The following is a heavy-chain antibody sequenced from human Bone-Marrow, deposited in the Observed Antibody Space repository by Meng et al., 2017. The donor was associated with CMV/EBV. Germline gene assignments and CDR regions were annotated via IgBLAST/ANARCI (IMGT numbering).Heavy chain of an antibody. V-gene: IGHV4-39*01. Sequence: SETLSLTCTVSGGSISISSYYWGWIRQPPGKGLEWIGSIYYSGSTYYNPSLKSRVTISVDTSKNQFSLKLSSVTAADTAVYYCARSVVDYGMDVWGQGTTVTVSS. CDR1: GGSISISSYY. CDR3: ARSVVDYGMDV. J-gene: IGHJ6*02. CDR2: IYYSGST. D-gene: IGHD2-21*01.